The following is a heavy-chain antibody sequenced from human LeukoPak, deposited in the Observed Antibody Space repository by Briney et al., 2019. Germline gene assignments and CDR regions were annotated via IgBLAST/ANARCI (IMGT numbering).Heavy chain of an antibody. CDR3: AKVVSGTFDI. CDR1: GFTFSNYG. Sequence: PGGSLRLPCAASGFTFSNYGMSWVRQAPGRGLEWVSAISSSSGGTYYADSVKGRFTISRDNSKNTLYLQMNSLRAEDTAVYYCAKVVSGTFDIWGQGTMVTVSS. D-gene: IGHD3-10*01. J-gene: IGHJ3*02. V-gene: IGHV3-23*01. CDR2: ISSSSGGT.